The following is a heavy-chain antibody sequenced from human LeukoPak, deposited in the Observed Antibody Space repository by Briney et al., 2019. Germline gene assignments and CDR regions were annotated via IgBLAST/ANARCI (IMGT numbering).Heavy chain of an antibody. D-gene: IGHD7-27*01. J-gene: IGHJ4*02. V-gene: IGHV4-30-4*08. CDR3: IRDGPSWGLL. Sequence: SQTLSLTCTVSGGSISSGDYYWSWIRQPPGKGLEWIGYIYYSGSTYYNPSLKSRVTMSVDTSKNQFFLKLNSVTAADTAVYYCIRDGPSWGLLWGQGALVTVSS. CDR2: IYYSGST. CDR1: GGSISSGDYY.